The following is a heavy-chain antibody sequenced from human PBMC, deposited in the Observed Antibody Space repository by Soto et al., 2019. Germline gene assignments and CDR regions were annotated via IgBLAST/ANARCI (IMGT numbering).Heavy chain of an antibody. CDR3: AKDGTGTTYYFNYYYYYMDV. V-gene: IGHV3-23*01. Sequence: GGSLRLSCAASGFTFSSYAMSWVRQAPGKGLEWVSAISGSGGSTYYADSVKGRFTISRDNSKNTLYLQMNSLRAEDTAVYYCAKDGTGTTYYFNYYYYYMDVWGKGTTVTVSS. D-gene: IGHD1-7*01. J-gene: IGHJ6*03. CDR1: GFTFSSYA. CDR2: ISGSGGST.